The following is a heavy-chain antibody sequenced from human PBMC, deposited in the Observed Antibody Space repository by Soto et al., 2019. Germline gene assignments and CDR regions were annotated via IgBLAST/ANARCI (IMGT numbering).Heavy chain of an antibody. Sequence: PSETLSLTCTVSGGSISSDHYYWSWIRQPPGKGLEWIGYIHYSGSTYYNPSLKSRVTISVDTSKNQFSLKLSSVTAADTAVYYCARDHYVYDILTGYGYYYGMDVWGQGTTVTVSS. CDR3: ARDHYVYDILTGYGYYYGMDV. CDR1: GGSISSDHYY. J-gene: IGHJ6*02. D-gene: IGHD3-9*01. V-gene: IGHV4-30-4*01. CDR2: IHYSGST.